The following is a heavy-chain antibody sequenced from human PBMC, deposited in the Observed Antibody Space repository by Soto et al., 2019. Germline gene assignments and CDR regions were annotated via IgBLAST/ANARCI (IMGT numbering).Heavy chain of an antibody. D-gene: IGHD3-22*01. CDR1: GGTFSSYP. J-gene: IGHJ4*02. CDR3: ARRNTSGYLRYFDS. V-gene: IGHV1-69*05. Sequence: SVKVSCKASGGTFSSYPITWVRPAPGQGLEWMGGTFPIFDRGNYAQKFQGRLTITTDKSTNTAYMELSSLRSEDTAVYYCARRNTSGYLRYFDSWGQGTLGTVSS. CDR2: TFPIFDRG.